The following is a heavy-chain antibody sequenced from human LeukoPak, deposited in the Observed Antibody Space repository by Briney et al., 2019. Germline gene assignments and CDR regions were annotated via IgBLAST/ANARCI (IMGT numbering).Heavy chain of an antibody. Sequence: GGSLRLSCAASGFTFDDYTMHWVRQAPGKGLEWVSLISWDGGSTYYADSVKGRFTISRDNAKNSLYLQMNSLRVEDTAVYYCARAWSGYTYGYYHWGQGTLVTVSS. CDR2: ISWDGGST. CDR1: GFTFDDYT. CDR3: ARAWSGYTYGYYH. V-gene: IGHV3-43*01. J-gene: IGHJ5*02. D-gene: IGHD5-18*01.